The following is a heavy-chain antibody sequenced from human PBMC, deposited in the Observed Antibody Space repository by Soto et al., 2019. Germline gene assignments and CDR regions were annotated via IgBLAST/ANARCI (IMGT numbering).Heavy chain of an antibody. D-gene: IGHD3-3*01. CDR1: ALTVSVCG. J-gene: IGHJ6*02. CDR3: AKDRVWSGDLAYGMDV. Sequence: SVRVSRAASALTVSVCGMHQVRPAPGKGLEWVAVISYDGSTEYYADSVKGRFTIPRDTSKNTLYLQMYSLRAEDTAVYYWAKDRVWSGDLAYGMDVWGQGTTVTVSS. CDR2: ISYDGSTE. V-gene: IGHV3-30*18.